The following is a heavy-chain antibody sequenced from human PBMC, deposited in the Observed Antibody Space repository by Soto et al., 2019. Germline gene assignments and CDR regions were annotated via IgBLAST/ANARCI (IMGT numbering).Heavy chain of an antibody. J-gene: IGHJ4*02. CDR2: IYYSGST. V-gene: IGHV4-59*01. Sequence: SETLSLTRPVSGGSISSYYWSWIRQPPGKGLEWIGYIYYSGSTNYNPSLKSRVTISVDTSKNQFSLKLSSVTAADTAVYYCASYNYGDYAFDYWGQGTLVTVSS. CDR3: ASYNYGDYAFDY. CDR1: GGSISSYY. D-gene: IGHD4-17*01.